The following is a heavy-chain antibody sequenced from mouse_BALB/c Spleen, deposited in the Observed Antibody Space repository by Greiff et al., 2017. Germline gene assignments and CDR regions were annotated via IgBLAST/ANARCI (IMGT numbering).Heavy chain of an antibody. Sequence: VQLQQSGAELVRSGASVKLSCTASGFNIKDYYMHWVKQRPEQGLEWIGWIDPENGDTEYAPKFQGKATMTADTSSNTAYLQLSSLTSEDTAVYYCTDYDGRGYWGQGTLVTVSA. CDR1: GFNIKDYY. CDR2: IDPENGDT. CDR3: TDYDGRGY. J-gene: IGHJ3*01. V-gene: IGHV14-4*02. D-gene: IGHD2-4*01.